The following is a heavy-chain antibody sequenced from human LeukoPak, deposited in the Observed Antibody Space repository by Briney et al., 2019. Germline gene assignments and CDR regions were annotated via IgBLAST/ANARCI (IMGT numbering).Heavy chain of an antibody. CDR2: ISSSGSTR. CDR1: GFTFSDYY. D-gene: IGHD3-3*01. V-gene: IGHV3-11*01. J-gene: IGHJ6*03. CDR3: ARCFWSGYHRRGSSEHYCYMDV. Sequence: GGSLRLSCAPSGFTFSDYYMSWIRPAPGKGLEWVSYISSSGSTRYYADSVKGRFTISRDNAKNSLYLQMNSPRAEDTAVYYCARCFWSGYHRRGSSEHYCYMDVWGKGTTVTVSS.